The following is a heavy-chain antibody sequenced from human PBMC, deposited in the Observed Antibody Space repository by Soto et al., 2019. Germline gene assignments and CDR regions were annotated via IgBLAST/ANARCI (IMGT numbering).Heavy chain of an antibody. D-gene: IGHD3-10*01. J-gene: IGHJ4*02. CDR3: ANPLLYGPGASDY. Sequence: GSLRLSCAASGFTFSSYSMNWVRQAPGKGLEWVSSISSSSSYIYYADSVKGRFTISRDNAKNSLYLQMNSLRAEDTAVYYCANPLLYGPGASDYWGQGTLVTVSS. CDR1: GFTFSSYS. CDR2: ISSSSSYI. V-gene: IGHV3-21*01.